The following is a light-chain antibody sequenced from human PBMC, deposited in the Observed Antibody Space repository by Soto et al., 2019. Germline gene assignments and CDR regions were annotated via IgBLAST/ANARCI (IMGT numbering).Light chain of an antibody. V-gene: IGKV1-39*01. CDR1: QSISSY. CDR3: QQSYSIPLT. J-gene: IGKJ5*01. CDR2: AAS. Sequence: DLQMTQSPSSLSASVGDRVTISCRASQSISSYLNWYQEKPGKAPKLLIYAASTLQSGVPSRFSGTGSGTDFTLTISSLQPEDFATYYCQQSYSIPLTFGQGTRLEIQ.